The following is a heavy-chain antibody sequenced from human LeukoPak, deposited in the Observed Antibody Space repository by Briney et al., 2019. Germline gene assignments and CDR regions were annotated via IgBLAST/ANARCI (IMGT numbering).Heavy chain of an antibody. V-gene: IGHV4-39*07. D-gene: IGHD6-13*01. J-gene: IGHJ6*03. CDR3: ARLAAGGFFYCYMDV. CDR2: IYHSGST. CDR1: GGSISSSSYY. Sequence: KSSETLSLTCTVSGGSISSSSYYWGWIRQPPGKGLEWIGSIYHSGSTYYNPSLKSRVTISVDTSKNQFSLKLSSVTAADTAVYYCARLAAGGFFYCYMDVWGKGTTVTVSS.